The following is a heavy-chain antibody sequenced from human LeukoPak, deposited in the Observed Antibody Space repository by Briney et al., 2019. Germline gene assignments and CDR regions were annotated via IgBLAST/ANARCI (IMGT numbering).Heavy chain of an antibody. CDR3: ARHPALDQFDY. CDR2: IYYSGST. J-gene: IGHJ4*02. V-gene: IGHV4-59*01. Sequence: PSETLSLTCTVSGGSISSYYWSWIRQPPGKGLPWIGYIYYSGSTNYNPSLKSRVTISVDTSKNQFSLKLSSVTAADTAVYHCARHPALDQFDYWGQGTLVTVSS. CDR1: GGSISSYY. D-gene: IGHD2-2*01.